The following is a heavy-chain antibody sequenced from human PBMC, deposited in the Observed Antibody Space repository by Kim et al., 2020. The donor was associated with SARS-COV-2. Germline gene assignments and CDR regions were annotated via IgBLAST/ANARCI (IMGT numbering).Heavy chain of an antibody. Sequence: YADSVKGRFTIFGDNSKNTLYLKMNSLRAEDTAVYYCAKERWAGANSLDYWGQGTLVTVSS. CDR3: AKERWAGANSLDY. D-gene: IGHD7-27*01. J-gene: IGHJ4*02. V-gene: IGHV3-23*01.